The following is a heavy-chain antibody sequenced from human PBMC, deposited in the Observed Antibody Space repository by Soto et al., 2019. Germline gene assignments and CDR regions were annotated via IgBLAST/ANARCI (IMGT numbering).Heavy chain of an antibody. D-gene: IGHD1-20*01. CDR2: VSANNGHT. Sequence: ASVKVSCKASGFTFSNFGLNWVRQAPGQGLGWMGWVSANNGHTNYAQNFQGRVSITTDTSTSTAYMELSGLTSDDTAVYYCARDIESVTAKHFFYYYAMDVWGQGTTVTVSS. CDR1: GFTFSNFG. V-gene: IGHV1-18*01. CDR3: ARDIESVTAKHFFYYYAMDV. J-gene: IGHJ6*02.